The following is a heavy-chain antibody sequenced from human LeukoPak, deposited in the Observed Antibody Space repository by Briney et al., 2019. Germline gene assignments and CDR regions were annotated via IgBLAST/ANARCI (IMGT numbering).Heavy chain of an antibody. J-gene: IGHJ5*02. CDR2: INPNSGGT. D-gene: IGHD3-10*01. Sequence: ASVKVSCTASGYTFTGYYMHWVRQAPGQGLEWMGWINPNSGGTNYAQKFQGRVTMTRDTSISTAYMELSRLRSDDTAVYYCARYEILWFGESGIHWFDPWGQGTLVTVSS. CDR3: ARYEILWFGESGIHWFDP. CDR1: GYTFTGYY. V-gene: IGHV1-2*02.